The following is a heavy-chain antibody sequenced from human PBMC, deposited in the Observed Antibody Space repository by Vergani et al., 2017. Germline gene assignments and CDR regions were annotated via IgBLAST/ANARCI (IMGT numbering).Heavy chain of an antibody. CDR1: GYSISSGYY. Sequence: QVQLQESGPGLVKPSETLSLTCTVSGYSISSGYYWGWIRQPPGKGLEWIGSIYHSGSTYYNPSLKSRVTISVDKSKNQFSLKLSSVTAADTAVYYCARVGANHYYGSGSPTCPDYWGQGTLVTVSS. V-gene: IGHV4-38-2*02. CDR3: ARVGANHYYGSGSPTCPDY. CDR2: IYHSGST. D-gene: IGHD3-10*01. J-gene: IGHJ4*02.